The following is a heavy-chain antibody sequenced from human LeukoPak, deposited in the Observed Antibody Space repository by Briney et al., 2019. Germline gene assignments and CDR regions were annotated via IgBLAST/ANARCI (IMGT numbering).Heavy chain of an antibody. J-gene: IGHJ4*02. CDR1: GGSISSSSYY. CDR2: IYYNGSP. Sequence: IPLETLSLTCSVSGGSISSSSYYWGWVRQPPGEGLEWIGSIYYNGSPYYNPSLKSRVTISIDTSKNQFSLKLSSVTAADTAVYYCASLLGATAFDYWGQGTLVTVSS. CDR3: ASLLGATAFDY. V-gene: IGHV4-39*01. D-gene: IGHD1-26*01.